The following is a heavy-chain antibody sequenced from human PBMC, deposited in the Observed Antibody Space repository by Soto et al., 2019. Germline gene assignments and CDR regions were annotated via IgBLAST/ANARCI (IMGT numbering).Heavy chain of an antibody. D-gene: IGHD6-13*01. CDR1: GGSISSGGYY. CDR3: ASRPRRGSSSWYYFDY. CDR2: IYYSGST. Sequence: TSETLSLTCTVSGGSISSGGYYWSWIRQHPGKGLEWIGYIYYSGSTYYNPSLKSRVTISVDTSKNQFSLKLSSVTAADTAVYYCASRPRRGSSSWYYFDYWGQGTLVTSPQ. J-gene: IGHJ4*02. V-gene: IGHV4-31*03.